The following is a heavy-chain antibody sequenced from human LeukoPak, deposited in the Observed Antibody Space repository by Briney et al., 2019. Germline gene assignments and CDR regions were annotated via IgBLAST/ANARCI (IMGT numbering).Heavy chain of an antibody. CDR2: INHSGST. Sequence: SETLSLTCAVYGGSFSGYYWSWIRQPPGKGLEWIGEINHSGSTNYNPSLKSRVTISVDTSKNQFSLKLSSVTAADTAVYYCARGRRRATHFDYWGRGTLVTVSS. CDR1: GGSFSGYY. D-gene: IGHD5-12*01. V-gene: IGHV4-34*01. CDR3: ARGRRRATHFDY. J-gene: IGHJ4*02.